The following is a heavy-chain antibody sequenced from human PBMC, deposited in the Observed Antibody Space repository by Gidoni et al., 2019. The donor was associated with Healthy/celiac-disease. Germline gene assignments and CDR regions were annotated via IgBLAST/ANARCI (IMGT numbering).Heavy chain of an antibody. J-gene: IGHJ6*02. V-gene: IGHV3-53*01. CDR2: IYSGGST. CDR1: GFTVSSNY. CDR3: ARDLLRYYYDSSGYPYYYYYGMDV. D-gene: IGHD3-22*01. Sequence: EVQLVESGGGLIQPGGSLRLSCAASGFTVSSNYMSWVRQAPGKGLEWVSVIYSGGSTYYADSVKGRFTISRDNSKNTLYLQMNSLRAEDTAVYYCARDLLRYYYDSSGYPYYYYYGMDVWGQGTTVTVSS.